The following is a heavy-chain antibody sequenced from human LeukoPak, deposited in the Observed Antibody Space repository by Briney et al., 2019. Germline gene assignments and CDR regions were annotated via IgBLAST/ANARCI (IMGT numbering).Heavy chain of an antibody. CDR1: GGSISSYY. J-gene: IGHJ4*02. CDR2: IYYSENT. D-gene: IGHD3-10*01. Sequence: SETLSLTCTVSGGSISSYYWSWIRQPPGKGLEWIGYIYYSENTNYNPSLKSRVTISVDTSKNQFSLKLSSVTAADTAVYYCARDEYYYGSGSYYTFDYWGQGTLVTVSS. CDR3: ARDEYYYGSGSYYTFDY. V-gene: IGHV4-59*12.